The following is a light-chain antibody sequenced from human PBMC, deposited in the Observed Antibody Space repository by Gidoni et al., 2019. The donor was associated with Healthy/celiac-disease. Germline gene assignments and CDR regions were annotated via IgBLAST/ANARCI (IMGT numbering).Light chain of an antibody. J-gene: IGKJ2*01. CDR3: QQRSNWPPEYT. CDR2: DAS. V-gene: IGKV3-11*01. Sequence: EIAFTQSPATLSLSPGERAIRSCRSSQRVSSYLAWYQQKPGQAPRLLIYDASNRATGITARFSGSGSGTDFTHTISSLEPEDFAVYYCQQRSNWPPEYTFGQGTKLEIK. CDR1: QRVSSY.